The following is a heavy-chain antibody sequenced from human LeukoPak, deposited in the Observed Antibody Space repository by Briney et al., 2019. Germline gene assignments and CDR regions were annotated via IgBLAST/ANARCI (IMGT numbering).Heavy chain of an antibody. D-gene: IGHD4-11*01. Sequence: GGSLRLSCAASGFTVSSNYMSWVRQAPGKGLEWVSVIYGGGSTYYADSVKGRFTISRDNSKNTLYLQMNSLRAEDTAVYYCARVRHSNYGEFDYWGQGTLVTVSS. CDR3: ARVRHSNYGEFDY. V-gene: IGHV3-66*01. J-gene: IGHJ4*02. CDR1: GFTVSSNY. CDR2: IYGGGST.